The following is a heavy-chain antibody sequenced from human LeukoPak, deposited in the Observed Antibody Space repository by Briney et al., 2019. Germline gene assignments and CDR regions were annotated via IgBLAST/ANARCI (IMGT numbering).Heavy chain of an antibody. Sequence: SETLSLTCAVCGGSFSGYYWSWIRQPPGKGLEWIGEINRSGSTNYNPSLKSRVTMSVDTSKNQFSLKLSSVTAADTAVYYCARDPLYYSSGWYDSGFDYWGQGTLVTVSS. J-gene: IGHJ4*02. CDR3: ARDPLYYSSGWYDSGFDY. CDR2: INRSGST. CDR1: GGSFSGYY. D-gene: IGHD6-19*01. V-gene: IGHV4-34*01.